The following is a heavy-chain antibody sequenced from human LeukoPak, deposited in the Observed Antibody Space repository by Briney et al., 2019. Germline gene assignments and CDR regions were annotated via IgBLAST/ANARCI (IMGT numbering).Heavy chain of an antibody. D-gene: IGHD1-26*01. Sequence: GGSLRLSCAASGFTFSNAWMSWVRQAPGKGLEWVGRIKSKNDGGTTDYAAPVKGRFTISRDNSKNTLYLQMSSLRLEDTALYYCVKGGSEGGDHWGQGTLVTVSS. CDR3: VKGGSEGGDH. CDR2: IKSKNDGGTT. J-gene: IGHJ4*02. CDR1: GFTFSNAW. V-gene: IGHV3-15*05.